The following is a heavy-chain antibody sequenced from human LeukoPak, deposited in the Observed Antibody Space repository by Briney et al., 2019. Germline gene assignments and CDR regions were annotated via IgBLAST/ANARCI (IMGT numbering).Heavy chain of an antibody. CDR1: GGSFSGYY. CDR2: INHSGST. Sequence: SETLSLTCAVYGGSFSGYYWSWIRQPPGKGLEWIGEINHSGSTNYNPSLKSRVTISVDTSKNQFSLKLSSVTAADTAVYYCAREGGGPIAVAGYFDYWGQGTLVTVSS. V-gene: IGHV4-34*01. J-gene: IGHJ4*02. CDR3: AREGGGPIAVAGYFDY. D-gene: IGHD6-19*01.